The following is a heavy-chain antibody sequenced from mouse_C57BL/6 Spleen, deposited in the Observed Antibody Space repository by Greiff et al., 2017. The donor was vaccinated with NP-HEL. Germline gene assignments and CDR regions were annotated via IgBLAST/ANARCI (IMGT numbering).Heavy chain of an antibody. Sequence: EVQGVESGGGLVKPGGSLKLSCAASGFTFSDYGMHWVRQAPEKGLEWVAYISSGSSTIYYADTVKGRFTISRDNAKNTLFLQMTSLRSEDTAMYYCARPDYDYDGYWYFDVWGTGTTVTVSS. D-gene: IGHD2-4*01. CDR2: ISSGSSTI. CDR3: ARPDYDYDGYWYFDV. CDR1: GFTFSDYG. J-gene: IGHJ1*03. V-gene: IGHV5-17*01.